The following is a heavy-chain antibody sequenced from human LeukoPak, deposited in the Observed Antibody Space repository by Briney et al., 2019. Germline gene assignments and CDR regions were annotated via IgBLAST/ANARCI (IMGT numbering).Heavy chain of an antibody. CDR2: IYYSGST. CDR3: AREAKDDAFDI. CDR1: GGSISSYY. Sequence: SETLSLTCTVSGGSISSYYWSWIRQPPGKGLEWIGYIYYSGSTNYNPSLKSRVTISVDTSKNQFSLKLSSVTAADTAVYYCAREAKDDAFDIWAKGQWSPSLQ. J-gene: IGHJ3*02. V-gene: IGHV4-59*12.